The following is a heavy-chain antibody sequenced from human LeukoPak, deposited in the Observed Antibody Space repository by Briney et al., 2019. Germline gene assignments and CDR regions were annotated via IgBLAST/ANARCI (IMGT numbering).Heavy chain of an antibody. CDR1: GGSISSGAYS. CDR3: ARVNTGLDY. CDR2: LYYSGSP. V-gene: IGHV4-31*03. D-gene: IGHD1-14*01. J-gene: IGHJ4*02. Sequence: SETLSLTCTVSGGSISSGAYSWSWIRQQPGKGLEWIGFLYYSGSPYYNPSLKSRVTISIDTSKNQFSLKLTSVTAADTAVYYCARVNTGLDYWGQGTLVTVSS.